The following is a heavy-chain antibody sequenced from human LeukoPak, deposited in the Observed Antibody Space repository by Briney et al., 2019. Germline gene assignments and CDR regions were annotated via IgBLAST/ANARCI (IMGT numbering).Heavy chain of an antibody. V-gene: IGHV4-4*07. J-gene: IGHJ6*03. D-gene: IGHD2-2*01. CDR3: ARVLVVPAAMPAYYYYYMDV. Sequence: KASETLSLTCTVSGGSISSYYWSWIRQPAGKGLEWIGRIYTSGSTNYNPSLKRRVTMSVDTSKNQLSLKLSSVTAAGTAVYYCARVLVVPAAMPAYYYYYMDVWGKGTTVTVSS. CDR2: IYTSGST. CDR1: GGSISSYY.